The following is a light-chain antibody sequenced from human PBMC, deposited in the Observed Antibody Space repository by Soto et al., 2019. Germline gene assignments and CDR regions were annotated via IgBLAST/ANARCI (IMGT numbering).Light chain of an antibody. CDR1: QSVSSTY. J-gene: IGKJ1*01. CDR3: QQDVRSPWT. Sequence: EIVLTQSPGTLSLSPGARATLSCRASQSVSSTYLAWYQQKPGQAPRLLIYGASSRATGIPDRFSGSGSGTDFTLTISRLEPEDFAVYYCQQDVRSPWTFGQGTKVEIK. CDR2: GAS. V-gene: IGKV3-20*01.